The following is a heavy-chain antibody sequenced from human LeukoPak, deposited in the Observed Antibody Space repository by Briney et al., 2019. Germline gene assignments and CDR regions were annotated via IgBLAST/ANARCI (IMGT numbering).Heavy chain of an antibody. V-gene: IGHV3-11*04. Sequence: PGGSLRLSCAASGFTFSDYYMSWIRQAPGKGLEWVSYISSSGSTIYYADSVKGRFTTSRDNAKNSLYLQMNSLRAEDTAVYYCASSDCSSTSCPRDAFDIWGQGTMVTVSS. CDR2: ISSSGSTI. CDR3: ASSDCSSTSCPRDAFDI. D-gene: IGHD2-2*01. J-gene: IGHJ3*02. CDR1: GFTFSDYY.